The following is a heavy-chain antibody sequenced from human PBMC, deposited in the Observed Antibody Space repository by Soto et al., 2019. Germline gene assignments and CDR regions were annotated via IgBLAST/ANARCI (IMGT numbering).Heavy chain of an antibody. V-gene: IGHV5-10-1*01. CDR1: GYSFTNYW. D-gene: IGHD3-22*01. Sequence: GESLKISCKGSGYSFTNYWISWVRQMPGKGLEWMGRIDPSDSYTNYSPSFQGHVTISADKSISTAYLQWSSLKASDTAMYYCARLSDSSGYRYYYYGMDVWGQGTTVTVSS. CDR3: ARLSDSSGYRYYYYGMDV. J-gene: IGHJ6*02. CDR2: IDPSDSYT.